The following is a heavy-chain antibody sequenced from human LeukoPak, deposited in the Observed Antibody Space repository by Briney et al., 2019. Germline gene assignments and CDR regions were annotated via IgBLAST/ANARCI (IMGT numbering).Heavy chain of an antibody. CDR3: ARGGITMIVVATS. CDR2: INPNSGGT. D-gene: IGHD3-22*01. J-gene: IGHJ5*02. V-gene: IGHV1-2*02. Sequence: ASVKVSCKASGYTFTGYYMHWVRQAPGQGLEWMGWINPNSGGTNYAQKFQGRVTITRDTSISTAYMELSRLRSDDTAVYYCARGGITMIVVATSWGQGTLVTVSS. CDR1: GYTFTGYY.